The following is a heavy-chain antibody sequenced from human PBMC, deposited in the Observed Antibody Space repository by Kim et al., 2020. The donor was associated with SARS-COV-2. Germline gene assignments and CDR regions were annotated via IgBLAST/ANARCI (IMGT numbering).Heavy chain of an antibody. V-gene: IGHV3-30*18. D-gene: IGHD6-13*01. J-gene: IGHJ6*02. CDR3: AKGGSGYSSSWQGAALGDRGYYYYYYGMDV. CDR1: GFTFSSYG. Sequence: GGSLRLSCAASGFTFSSYGMHWVRQAPGKGLEWVAVISYDGSNKYYADSVKGRFTISRDNSKNTLYLQMNSLRAEDTAVYYCAKGGSGYSSSWQGAALGDRGYYYYYYGMDVWGQGTTVTVSS. CDR2: ISYDGSNK.